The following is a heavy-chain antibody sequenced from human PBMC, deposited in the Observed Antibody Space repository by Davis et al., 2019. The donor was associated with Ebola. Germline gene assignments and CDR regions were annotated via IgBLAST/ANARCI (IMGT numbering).Heavy chain of an antibody. CDR1: GYTFTSYD. CDR2: INAGNGNT. D-gene: IGHD1-26*01. Sequence: ASVKVSCKASGYTFTSYDINWVRQATGQGLEWMGWINAGNGNTKYSQKLQGRVTMTTDTSTSTAYMELRSLRSDDTAVYYCAHLFAVVGVGVWFDPWGQGTLVTVSS. V-gene: IGHV1-18*01. CDR3: AHLFAVVGVGVWFDP. J-gene: IGHJ5*02.